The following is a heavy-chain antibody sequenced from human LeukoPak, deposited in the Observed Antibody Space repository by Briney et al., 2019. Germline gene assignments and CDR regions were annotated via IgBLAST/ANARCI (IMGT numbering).Heavy chain of an antibody. D-gene: IGHD6-13*01. CDR2: IIPILGIA. CDR3: AREGESSWYLEWGHFDY. J-gene: IGHJ4*02. CDR1: GYTFTSYG. V-gene: IGHV1-69*04. Sequence: SVKVSCKASGYTFTSYGISWVRQAPGQGLEWMGRIIPILGIANYAQKFQGRVTITADKSTSTAYMELSSLRSEDTAVYYCAREGESSWYLEWGHFDYWGQGTLVTVSS.